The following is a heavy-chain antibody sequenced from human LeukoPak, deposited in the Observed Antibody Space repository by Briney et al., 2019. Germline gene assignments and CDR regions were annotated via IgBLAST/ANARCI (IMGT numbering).Heavy chain of an antibody. CDR3: ARSSIDSGSNFDY. V-gene: IGHV4-4*07. D-gene: IGHD3-10*01. J-gene: IGHJ4*02. Sequence: SETLSLTCSVSGDSITNYYWNWIRQPAGKGLEWIGRIYISGITNYNPSLKSRVTMSVDTSKNHFSLKLSSVTAADTAVYYCARSSIDSGSNFDYWGQGTLVTVSS. CDR2: IYISGIT. CDR1: GDSITNYY.